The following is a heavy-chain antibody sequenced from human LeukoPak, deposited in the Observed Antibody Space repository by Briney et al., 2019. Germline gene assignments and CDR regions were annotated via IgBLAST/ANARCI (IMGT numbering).Heavy chain of an antibody. CDR2: ISGSGGST. CDR3: ARDHSLAGATGACDI. J-gene: IGHJ3*02. Sequence: PGGSLRLSCAASGFTFSSYAMSWVRQAPGKGLEWVSAISGSGGSTYYADSVKGRFTISRDNSKNTLYLQMDSLRAEDTAVYYCARDHSLAGATGACDIWGHGTMVTVSS. V-gene: IGHV3-23*01. CDR1: GFTFSSYA. D-gene: IGHD1-26*01.